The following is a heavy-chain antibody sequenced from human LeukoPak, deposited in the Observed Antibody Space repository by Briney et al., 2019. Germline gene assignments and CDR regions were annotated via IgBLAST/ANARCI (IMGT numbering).Heavy chain of an antibody. Sequence: SETLSLTCTVSGGSVSSGSHYWSWIRQPPGTGLEWIGYIYYSGSTNYNPSLKSRVTISVDTSKNQFSLKLSSVTAADTAVYYCARVVVATLGVHWFDPWGQGTLVTVSS. CDR1: GGSVSSGSHY. CDR2: IYYSGST. V-gene: IGHV4-61*01. CDR3: ARVVVATLGVHWFDP. D-gene: IGHD5-12*01. J-gene: IGHJ5*02.